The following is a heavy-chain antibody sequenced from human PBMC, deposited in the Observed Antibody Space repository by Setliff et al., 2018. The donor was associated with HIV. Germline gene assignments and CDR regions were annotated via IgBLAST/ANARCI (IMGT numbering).Heavy chain of an antibody. Sequence: PSETLSLTCTVSGGSISSSVYYWGWIRQPPGKGLEWIGTIYYSGSTYYNPSLKSRVTMSIDTSTQQFFLNVTSVTAADTAVYYCAGFSYNFWVYRFDHWGQGALVTVSS. J-gene: IGHJ4*02. CDR2: IYYSGST. D-gene: IGHD3-3*01. CDR3: AGFSYNFWVYRFDH. V-gene: IGHV4-39*07. CDR1: GGSISSSVYY.